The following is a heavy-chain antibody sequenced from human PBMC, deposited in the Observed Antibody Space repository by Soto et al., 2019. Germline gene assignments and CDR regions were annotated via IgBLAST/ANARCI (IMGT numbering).Heavy chain of an antibody. J-gene: IGHJ4*02. Sequence: PGGSLRLSCAASGFTFSDYYMSWIRQAPGKGLERVSYISSSSSYTNYADSVKGRFTISRDNAKNSLYLQMNSLRAEDTAVYYCARVPPGSSGWYGGVDYWGQGTLVTVSS. CDR1: GFTFSDYY. D-gene: IGHD6-19*01. V-gene: IGHV3-11*05. CDR2: ISSSSSYT. CDR3: ARVPPGSSGWYGGVDY.